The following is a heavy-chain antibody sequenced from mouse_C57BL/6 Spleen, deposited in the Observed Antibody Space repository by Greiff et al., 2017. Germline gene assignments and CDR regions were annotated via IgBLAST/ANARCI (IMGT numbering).Heavy chain of an antibody. Sequence: EVKLVESGPGLVKPSQSLSLTCSVTGFSISSGSYWYCLRTFPGKLLAWVGYIGYGSSNYYTPSLKNRFSISRDTAKNQVFLKMNSVTTEYTATYYCAREEYDNYVFAYWGQGTLVTVSA. D-gene: IGHD2-12*01. CDR1: GFSISSGSY. CDR3: AREEYDNYVFAY. V-gene: IGHV3-6*01. CDR2: IGYGSSN. J-gene: IGHJ3*01.